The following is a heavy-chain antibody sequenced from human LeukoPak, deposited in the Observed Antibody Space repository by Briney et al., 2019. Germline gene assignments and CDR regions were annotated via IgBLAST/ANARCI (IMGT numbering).Heavy chain of an antibody. CDR2: INSIGTTT. D-gene: IGHD3-10*01. CDR3: ARDGGTDYSFDY. J-gene: IGHJ4*02. Sequence: GGSPRLSSAASGFTPSSYATNWGRDTPRKGLGSLSYINSIGTTTHYADSVKGRFTISRDNAKNSLYLQVNSLRAEDTAVYYCARDGGTDYSFDYWGLGTLVTVSS. CDR1: GFTPSSYA. V-gene: IGHV3-48*03.